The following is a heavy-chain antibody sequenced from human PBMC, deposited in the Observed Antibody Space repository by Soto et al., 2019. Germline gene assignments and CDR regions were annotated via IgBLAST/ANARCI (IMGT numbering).Heavy chain of an antibody. CDR3: ARDSAAHNWFDP. V-gene: IGHV4-34*01. CDR1: GGSFSGYY. D-gene: IGHD6-13*01. J-gene: IGHJ5*02. CDR2: INHSGST. Sequence: SETLSLTCAVYGGSFSGYYWSWIRQPPGKGLEWIGEINHSGSTNYNPSLKSRVTISVDTSKNQFSLKLSSVTAADTAVYYCARDSAAHNWFDPWGQGTLVTVSS.